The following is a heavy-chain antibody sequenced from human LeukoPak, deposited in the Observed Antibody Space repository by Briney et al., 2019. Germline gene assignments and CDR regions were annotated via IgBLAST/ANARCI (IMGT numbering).Heavy chain of an antibody. Sequence: ESGPTLVNPTETLTLTCTFSGFSLTTSGVGVGWXXXXXXXALEWLALIYWDDDKRYSPSLQSRLTITKDTSKNQVVLTMTNMDPVDTATYFCAHKRDGGEDHWGQGTLVTVTS. CDR2: IYWDDDK. CDR1: GFSLTTSGVG. J-gene: IGHJ4*02. D-gene: IGHD3-16*01. V-gene: IGHV2-5*02. CDR3: AHKRDGGEDH.